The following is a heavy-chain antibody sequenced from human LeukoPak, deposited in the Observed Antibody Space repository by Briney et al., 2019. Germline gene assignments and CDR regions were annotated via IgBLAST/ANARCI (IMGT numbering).Heavy chain of an antibody. V-gene: IGHV1-69*04. Sequence: SVKVSCKASGGTFSSYTISWVRQAPGQGLEWMGRIIPILGIANYAQKFQGRVTITADKSTSTAYMELSSLRSEDTAVYYCAREDVVVPAAMSWFNPWGQGTLVTVSS. D-gene: IGHD2-2*01. CDR2: IIPILGIA. CDR3: AREDVVVPAAMSWFNP. CDR1: GGTFSSYT. J-gene: IGHJ5*02.